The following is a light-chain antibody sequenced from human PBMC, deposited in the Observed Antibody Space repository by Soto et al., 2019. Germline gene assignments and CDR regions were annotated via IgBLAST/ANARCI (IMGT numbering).Light chain of an antibody. Sequence: DLQMTQSPSSLSAPVGDKVAITCRASQSIGTYLHWYQQKVGKGPKLLIYVASTSEVGVPSRFSGSGSGTNFTLTISSLQPEDSATYYCQQSFSTPPTFGQGTKLAI. J-gene: IGKJ2*01. CDR2: VAS. CDR1: QSIGTY. V-gene: IGKV1-39*01. CDR3: QQSFSTPPT.